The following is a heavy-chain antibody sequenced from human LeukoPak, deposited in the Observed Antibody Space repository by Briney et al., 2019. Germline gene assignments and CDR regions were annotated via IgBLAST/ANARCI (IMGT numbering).Heavy chain of an antibody. Sequence: GXXLRPSCAASGFTFSSYWMSWVRQAPGKGLEWVANIKQDGSEKYYVDSVKGRFTISRDNAKNSLYLQMNSLRAEDTAVYYCARDQVAAAPDYWGQGTLVTVSS. J-gene: IGHJ4*02. CDR2: IKQDGSEK. CDR1: GFTFSSYW. D-gene: IGHD6-13*01. CDR3: ARDQVAAAPDY. V-gene: IGHV3-7*01.